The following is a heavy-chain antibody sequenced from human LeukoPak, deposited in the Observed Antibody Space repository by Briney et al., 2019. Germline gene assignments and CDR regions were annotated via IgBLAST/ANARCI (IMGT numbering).Heavy chain of an antibody. Sequence: PSETLSLTCTVSGGSISSYYWSWIRQPPGKGLEWIGYIYYSGSTSYNPSLKSRVTISVDTSKNQFSLKLSSVTAADTAGYYCARGSDVSSYGSWGQGTLVTVSS. CDR1: GGSISSYY. D-gene: IGHD5-18*01. CDR3: ARGSDVSSYGS. V-gene: IGHV4-59*01. J-gene: IGHJ5*02. CDR2: IYYSGST.